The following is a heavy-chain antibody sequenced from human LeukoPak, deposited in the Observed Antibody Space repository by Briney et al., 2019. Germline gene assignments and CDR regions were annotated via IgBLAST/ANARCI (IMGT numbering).Heavy chain of an antibody. V-gene: IGHV3-23*01. Sequence: GGSLRLSCAASGFTLSSYAMSWVRQAPGKGLEWVSSISASGGSTNYADSVKGRFTISRDNSKNTLYLQMNSLRAEDTAVYYCTKMMKSSEKTTKVRGVIIKAAGLDHIDLWGKGTTVTVSS. CDR1: GFTLSSYA. J-gene: IGHJ6*03. CDR3: TKMMKSSEKTTKVRGVIIKAAGLDHIDL. CDR2: ISASGGST. D-gene: IGHD3-10*01.